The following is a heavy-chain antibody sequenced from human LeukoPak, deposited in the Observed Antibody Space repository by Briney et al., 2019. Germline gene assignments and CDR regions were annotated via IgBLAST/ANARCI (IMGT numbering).Heavy chain of an antibody. CDR1: GFTFSNAW. CDR2: IKSKTDGGTT. CDR3: ARDISVRWELPTLGY. J-gene: IGHJ4*02. V-gene: IGHV3-15*01. Sequence: GGSLRLSCAASGFTFSNAWMSWVRQAPGKGLEWVGRIKSKTDGGTTDYAAPVKGRFTISRDDSKNTLYLQMNSLRAEDTAVYYCARDISVRWELPTLGYWGQGTLVTVSS. D-gene: IGHD1-26*01.